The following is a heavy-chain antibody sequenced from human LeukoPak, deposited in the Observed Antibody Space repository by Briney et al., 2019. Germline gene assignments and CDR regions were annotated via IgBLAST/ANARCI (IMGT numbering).Heavy chain of an antibody. J-gene: IGHJ4*02. Sequence: PSETLSLTCTVSGGSISGSSYYWGWIRPPPGKGLEWIGSIYYTENTYYNPSLKSRVTISVDTSKNQFSLKLNSVTAADTAVYYCASGYSSSSFDYWGQGTLVTVSS. D-gene: IGHD6-6*01. CDR1: GGSISGSSYY. CDR2: IYYTENT. V-gene: IGHV4-39*01. CDR3: ASGYSSSSFDY.